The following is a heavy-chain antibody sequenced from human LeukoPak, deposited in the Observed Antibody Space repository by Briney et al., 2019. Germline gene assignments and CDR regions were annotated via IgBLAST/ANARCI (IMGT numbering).Heavy chain of an antibody. J-gene: IGHJ5*02. CDR3: ARVLWFGESDVFDP. CDR1: GYTFTSYD. CDR2: MNPNSGNT. D-gene: IGHD3-10*01. Sequence: ASVKVSCKASGYTFTSYDINWVRQATGQGLEWMGWMNPNSGNTGYAQKFQGRVTMTRNTSISTAYMELSSLRSEDTAVYYCARVLWFGESDVFDPWGQGTLVTVSS. V-gene: IGHV1-8*01.